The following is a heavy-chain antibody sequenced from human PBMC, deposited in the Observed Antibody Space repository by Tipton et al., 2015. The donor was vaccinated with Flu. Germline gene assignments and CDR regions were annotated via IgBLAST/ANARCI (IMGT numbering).Heavy chain of an antibody. Sequence: TLSLTCTVSGGSTSSFYWSWIRQPAGKGLEWIGRVYASGSTKYNPSLKSRVTMSRDTSKNHFSLRLSSATAADTALYYCARDLRGYSGYTGGDAFDLWGPGIMVTVSS. J-gene: IGHJ3*01. CDR2: VYASGST. D-gene: IGHD5-12*01. CDR1: GGSTSSFY. CDR3: ARDLRGYSGYTGGDAFDL. V-gene: IGHV4-4*07.